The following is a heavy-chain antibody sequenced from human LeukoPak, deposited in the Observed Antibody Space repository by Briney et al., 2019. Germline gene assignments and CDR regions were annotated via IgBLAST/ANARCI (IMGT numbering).Heavy chain of an antibody. CDR1: GFTFSSYG. J-gene: IGHJ4*02. Sequence: PGGSLRLSCAASGFTFSSYGMHWVRQAPGKGLEWVGRIKSKTDGGTTDYAAPVKGRFTISRDDSKNTLYLQMNSLRPADTAVYYCALGGLQIWLWGFDYWGQGTPVTVSS. V-gene: IGHV3-15*01. CDR2: IKSKTDGGTT. D-gene: IGHD2-21*01. CDR3: ALGGLQIWLWGFDY.